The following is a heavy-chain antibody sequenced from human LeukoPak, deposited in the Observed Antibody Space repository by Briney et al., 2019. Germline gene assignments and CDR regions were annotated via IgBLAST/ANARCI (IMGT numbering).Heavy chain of an antibody. Sequence: SETLSLICTVSGGSISSYYWRWIRQPPGKGLEWIGYIYYSGSTNYNPSLKSRVTISVDTSKNQFSLKLSSVTAADTAVYYCARGPPQWELLTEYFQHWGQGTLVTVSS. CDR2: IYYSGST. D-gene: IGHD1-26*01. CDR3: ARGPPQWELLTEYFQH. CDR1: GGSISSYY. J-gene: IGHJ1*01. V-gene: IGHV4-59*01.